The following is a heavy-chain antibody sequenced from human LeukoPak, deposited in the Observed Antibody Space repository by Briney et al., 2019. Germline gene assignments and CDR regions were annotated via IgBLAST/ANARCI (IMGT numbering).Heavy chain of an antibody. CDR3: ARRPRRGYSKLSWAFDI. J-gene: IGHJ3*02. V-gene: IGHV4-39*01. Sequence: SETLSLTCTVAGGSISSSSYYWGWIRQPPGKGLEWIGRIYYSGSTYYNPSLKSRVTISVDTSKNQFSLKLSSVTAADTAVYYCARRPRRGYSKLSWAFDIWDQGTMVTVSS. CDR1: GGSISSSSYY. D-gene: IGHD6-13*01. CDR2: IYYSGST.